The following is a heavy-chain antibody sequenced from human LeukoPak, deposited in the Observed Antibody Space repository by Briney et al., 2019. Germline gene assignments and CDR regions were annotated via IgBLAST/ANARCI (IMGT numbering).Heavy chain of an antibody. CDR1: GFTFSDYY. CDR2: ISSSGSTI. D-gene: IGHD6-13*01. Sequence: GGSLRLSCAASGFTFSDYYMSWIRQAPGKGLEWVSYISSSGSTIYYADSVKGRFTISRDNSKNTLYLQMNSLEVEDTAVYYCARDLATAGQRPVDYWGQGTLVTVSS. J-gene: IGHJ4*02. V-gene: IGHV3-11*04. CDR3: ARDLATAGQRPVDY.